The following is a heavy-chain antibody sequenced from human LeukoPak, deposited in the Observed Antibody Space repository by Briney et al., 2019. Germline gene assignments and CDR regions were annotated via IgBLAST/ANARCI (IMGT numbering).Heavy chain of an antibody. Sequence: PSETLSLTCTVYGDSISSSSYYWGWIRQPPGKGLEWIGNIYYGGSTYYNLSLKSRVTISVDTSKNQFSLRLSSVTAADTAVYSCARHSRVADSFDNWGQGTLVTVSS. D-gene: IGHD6-19*01. CDR2: IYYGGST. V-gene: IGHV4-39*01. J-gene: IGHJ4*02. CDR3: ARHSRVADSFDN. CDR1: GDSISSSSYY.